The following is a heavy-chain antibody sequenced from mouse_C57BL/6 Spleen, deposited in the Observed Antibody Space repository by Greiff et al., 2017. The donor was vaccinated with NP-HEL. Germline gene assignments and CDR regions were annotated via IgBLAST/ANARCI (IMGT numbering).Heavy chain of an antibody. CDR1: GYTFTSYW. J-gene: IGHJ3*01. CDR2: INPSSGYT. D-gene: IGHD2-3*01. CDR3: ARHEEEGDGYYGAY. V-gene: IGHV1-7*01. Sequence: VQLQQSGAELAKPGASVKLSCKASGYTFTSYWMHWVKQRPGQGLEWIGYINPSSGYTKYNQKFKDKATLTADKSSSTVYMELSRLTSEDSAVYFCARHEEEGDGYYGAYWGQGTLVTVSA.